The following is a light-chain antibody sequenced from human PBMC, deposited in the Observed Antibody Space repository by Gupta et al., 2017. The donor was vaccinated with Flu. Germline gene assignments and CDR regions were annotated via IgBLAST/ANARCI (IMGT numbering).Light chain of an antibody. CDR2: LVS. V-gene: IGKV2-30*01. Sequence: ISCRSNLGLVYRDGNTYLHWFQQRPGQSPRRLIYLVSKRESGVPDRFSGSGSGTDFTLRISRVEAEDVGVYYCMQGAHWPWAFGQGTKVEIK. CDR1: LGLVYRDGNTY. CDR3: MQGAHWPWA. J-gene: IGKJ1*01.